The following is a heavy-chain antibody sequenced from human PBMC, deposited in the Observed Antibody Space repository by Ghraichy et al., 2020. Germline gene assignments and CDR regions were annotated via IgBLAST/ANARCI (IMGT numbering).Heavy chain of an antibody. J-gene: IGHJ5*02. V-gene: IGHV1-2*06. CDR3: ARDVYSSSWPGRGRWFDP. CDR1: GYTFTSYY. Sequence: ASVKVSCKASGYTFTSYYMHWVRQAPGQGLEWMGRINPNSGGTNYAQKFQGRVTMTRDTSISTAYMELSRLRSDDTAVYYCARDVYSSSWPGRGRWFDPWGQGTLVTVSS. CDR2: INPNSGGT. D-gene: IGHD6-13*01.